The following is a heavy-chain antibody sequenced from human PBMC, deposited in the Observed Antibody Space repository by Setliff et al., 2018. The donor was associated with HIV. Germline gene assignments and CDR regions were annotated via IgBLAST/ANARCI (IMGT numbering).Heavy chain of an antibody. J-gene: IGHJ6*02. D-gene: IGHD2-2*01. V-gene: IGHV1-2*02. CDR1: GYTFTSDY. Sequence: GASVKVSCKASGYTFTSDYIHWVRQAPGQGLEWMGIINPAGNPTSYAQKFQGRVTMTRDTSISTAYMELSRLRSDDMAVYYCARDHCSSSGCYEYSYYGMDVWGQGTTVTVSS. CDR3: ARDHCSSSGCYEYSYYGMDV. CDR2: INPAGNPT.